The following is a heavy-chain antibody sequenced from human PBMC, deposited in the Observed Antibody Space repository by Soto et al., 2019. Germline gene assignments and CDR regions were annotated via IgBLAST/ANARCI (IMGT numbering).Heavy chain of an antibody. Sequence: QAQLEQSGAEVKKPGASVKVSCKSSGYTFSTSGISWVRQAPGQGLEWMGWISTYNGDANYAQRFQRRVTXPXAXSXXTTFMELRSLRSDDTAVYYCAREGPRPYYYYGMDVWGQGTTVTVSS. V-gene: IGHV1-18*01. J-gene: IGHJ6*02. CDR3: AREGPRPYYYYGMDV. CDR2: ISTYNGDA. CDR1: GYTFSTSG. D-gene: IGHD6-6*01.